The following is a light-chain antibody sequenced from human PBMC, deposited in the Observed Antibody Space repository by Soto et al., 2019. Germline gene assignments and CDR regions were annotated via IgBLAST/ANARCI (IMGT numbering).Light chain of an antibody. CDR1: SSDVGGYNY. CDR3: SSYTSGSTYVV. Sequence: QSALTQPASVSGSPGQSITISCTGTSSDVGGYNYVSWYQQHPGKAPKLMIYDVSNRPSGVSNRFSGSKSGNTASLTISGLQAEDEAAYYCSSYTSGSTYVVFGGGTKLTVL. J-gene: IGLJ2*01. CDR2: DVS. V-gene: IGLV2-14*01.